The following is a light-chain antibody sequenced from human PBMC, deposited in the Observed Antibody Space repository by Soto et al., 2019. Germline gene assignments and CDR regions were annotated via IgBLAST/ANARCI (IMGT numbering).Light chain of an antibody. V-gene: IGKV3-20*01. CDR2: GAS. Sequence: DIVLTQSPGTLSLFPGERATLSCRASQSVSSTYFAWYRQKPGQPPSLLIYGASNRATGVPDRFSGSGSGPDFTLTISRLEPEDFAGYYCQQYISSPPGFTFGPGTTVEIK. CDR1: QSVSSTY. CDR3: QQYISSPPGFT. J-gene: IGKJ3*01.